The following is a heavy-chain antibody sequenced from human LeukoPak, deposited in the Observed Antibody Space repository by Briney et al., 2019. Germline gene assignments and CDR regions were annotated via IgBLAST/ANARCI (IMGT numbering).Heavy chain of an antibody. V-gene: IGHV3-9*01. CDR2: ISWNSGSI. CDR1: GFTFDDYA. D-gene: IGHD4-17*01. CDR3: AKDMGHDYGDYGQDY. J-gene: IGHJ4*02. Sequence: GGSLRLSCAASGFTFDDYATHWVRQAPGKGLEWVSGISWNSGSIGYADSVKGRFTISRDNAKNSLYLQMNSLRAEDTALYYCAKDMGHDYGDYGQDYWGQGTLVTVSS.